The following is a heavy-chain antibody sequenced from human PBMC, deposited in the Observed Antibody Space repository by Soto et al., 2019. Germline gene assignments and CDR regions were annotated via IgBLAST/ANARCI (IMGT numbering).Heavy chain of an antibody. D-gene: IGHD3-9*01. CDR1: GFTFSSYE. J-gene: IGHJ5*02. Sequence: EVQLVESGGGLVQPRGSLRLSCAASGFTFSSYEMNWVRQAPGKGLEWVSYISHSDHVIKYADSVKGRFTISRDNTKKSVFLQMNSLREEDTAVYYCARFGHYFDNDDYWGVLDHWGQGTLVTVSS. CDR3: ARFGHYFDNDDYWGVLDH. V-gene: IGHV3-48*03. CDR2: ISHSDHVI.